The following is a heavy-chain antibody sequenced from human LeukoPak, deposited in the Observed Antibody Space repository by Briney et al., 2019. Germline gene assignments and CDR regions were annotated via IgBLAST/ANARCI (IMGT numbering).Heavy chain of an antibody. J-gene: IGHJ3*02. CDR3: ARRHSGSYYRGAFDI. V-gene: IGHV4-59*08. Sequence: NPSETLSLTCTVSGGSISSYYWSWIRQPPGKGLEWIGYIYYSGSTNYNPSLRSRVTISVDTSKNQFSLKLSSVTAADTAVYYCARRHSGSYYRGAFDIWGQGTMVTVSS. CDR2: IYYSGST. CDR1: GGSISSYY. D-gene: IGHD1-26*01.